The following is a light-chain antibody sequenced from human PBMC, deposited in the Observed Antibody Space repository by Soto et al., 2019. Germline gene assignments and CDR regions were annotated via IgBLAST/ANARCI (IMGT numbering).Light chain of an antibody. J-gene: IGLJ2*01. CDR2: EVN. Sequence: QSVLTQPASVSGSPGQSITISCTGTSSDVGSYNLVSWYQQHPGKAPKLMIYEVNKRPSGVSNRFSGSKSGNTASLTISGLQAEDEADYYCSSYAGTSTLFGGGTKVTVL. V-gene: IGLV2-23*02. CDR3: SSYAGTSTL. CDR1: SSDVGSYNL.